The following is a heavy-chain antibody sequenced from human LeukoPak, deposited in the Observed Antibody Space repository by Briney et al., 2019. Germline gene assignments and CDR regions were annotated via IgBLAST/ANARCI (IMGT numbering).Heavy chain of an antibody. V-gene: IGHV4-34*01. Sequence: SETLSLTCAVYGGSFSGYYWSWIRQPPGKGLEWIGEINHSGSTNYNPSLKSQVTISVDTSKNQFSLKLSSVTAADTAVYYCARGQPFDYWGQGTLVTVSS. CDR2: INHSGST. J-gene: IGHJ4*02. CDR1: GGSFSGYY. CDR3: ARGQPFDY.